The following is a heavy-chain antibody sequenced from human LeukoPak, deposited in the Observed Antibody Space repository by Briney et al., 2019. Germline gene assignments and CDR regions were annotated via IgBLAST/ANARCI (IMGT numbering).Heavy chain of an antibody. V-gene: IGHV1-2*02. J-gene: IGHJ4*02. CDR3: ARSRDGYYEHFDY. Sequence: ASVKVSCKASGYTFTGYYMHWVRQAPGQGLEWMGWINPNSGGTNYAQKFQGRVTVTRDTSISTAYMELSRLRSDDTAVYYCARSRDGYYEHFDYWGQGTLVTVSS. CDR1: GYTFTGYY. D-gene: IGHD5-24*01. CDR2: INPNSGGT.